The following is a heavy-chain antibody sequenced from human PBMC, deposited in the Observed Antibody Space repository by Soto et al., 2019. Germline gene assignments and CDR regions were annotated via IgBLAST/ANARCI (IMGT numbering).Heavy chain of an antibody. V-gene: IGHV4-59*01. Sequence: PSETLSLTCTVSGGSISLYYWSWVRQPPGKGLEWIGYIYYSGSTSYNPSLKSRVTISVDTSKNQFSLKLNSVTAADTAVYYCARDYGITARPGRLGFDYWGQGTLVTVPQ. J-gene: IGHJ4*02. CDR2: IYYSGST. D-gene: IGHD6-6*01. CDR1: GGSISLYY. CDR3: ARDYGITARPGRLGFDY.